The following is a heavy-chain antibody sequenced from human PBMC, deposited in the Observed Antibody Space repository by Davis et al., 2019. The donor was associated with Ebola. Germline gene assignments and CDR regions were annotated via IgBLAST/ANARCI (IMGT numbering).Heavy chain of an antibody. D-gene: IGHD6-19*01. V-gene: IGHV4-59*13. CDR2: IFYTGST. Sequence: PSEILSLTCTVSGGSIRNNYWSWVRQPPGKEPECIGSIFYTGSTNYNPSLKSRVTISVDTSKNHFSLKLSSVTAADTAVYYCARGARSGWYYFDYWGQGTLVTVSS. CDR1: GGSIRNNY. CDR3: ARGARSGWYYFDY. J-gene: IGHJ4*02.